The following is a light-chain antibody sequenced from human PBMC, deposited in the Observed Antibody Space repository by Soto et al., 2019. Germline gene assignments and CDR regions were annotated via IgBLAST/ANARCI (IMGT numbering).Light chain of an antibody. V-gene: IGKV3-20*01. CDR1: QRVSSSN. Sequence: EIVLTQSPGTLSLSPGERATLSCSASQRVSSSNLAWYQQKPGLAPRLLIYGATSRATGIPDRFSSSGSGTDFTLTISRLEPEDFAVYSCHQYGSPPPWTFGQGTRVEIK. CDR2: GAT. CDR3: HQYGSPPPWT. J-gene: IGKJ1*01.